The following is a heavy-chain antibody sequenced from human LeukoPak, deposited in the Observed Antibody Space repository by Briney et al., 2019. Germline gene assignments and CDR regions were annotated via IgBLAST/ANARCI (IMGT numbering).Heavy chain of an antibody. CDR3: ASSNCDGDCYLDY. CDR2: IYSAGGT. D-gene: IGHD2-21*02. CDR1: EFTITKKY. Sequence: HPGGSLRLSCAASEFTITKKYMNWVRQAPGKGLDWVSLIYSAGGTSYADSVKGRLTISKDNSKNTLYLQMNSLRLEDTAVYYCASSNCDGDCYLDYWGQGTLVTVSS. V-gene: IGHV3-53*01. J-gene: IGHJ4*02.